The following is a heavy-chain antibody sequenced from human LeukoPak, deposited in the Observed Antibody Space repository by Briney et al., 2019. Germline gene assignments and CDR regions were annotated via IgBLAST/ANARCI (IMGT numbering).Heavy chain of an antibody. CDR1: GGSFSGYY. Sequence: SETLSLTCAVYGGSFSGYYWSWIRQPPGKGLEWIGEINHSGSTNYNPSLKSRVTISVDTSKNQFSLKLSSVTSADTAVYYCARVPRVRHGGRGYNWFDPWGQGTLVTLSS. J-gene: IGHJ5*02. D-gene: IGHD3-16*01. CDR3: ARVPRVRHGGRGYNWFDP. CDR2: INHSGST. V-gene: IGHV4-34*01.